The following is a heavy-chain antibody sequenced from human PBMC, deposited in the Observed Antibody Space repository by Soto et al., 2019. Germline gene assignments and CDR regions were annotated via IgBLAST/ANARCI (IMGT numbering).Heavy chain of an antibody. J-gene: IGHJ6*02. CDR3: ARVTHCISTSCYVDYYYYYGMDV. D-gene: IGHD2-2*01. CDR2: ISAYNGNT. Sequence: QVQLVQSGAEVKKPGASVKVSCKASGYTFTSYGISWVRQAPGQGLEWMGWISAYNGNTNYAQKLQGRVTMTTDTSTSTXXMXLXXLRSDDTAVYYCARVTHCISTSCYVDYYYYYGMDVWGQGTTVTVSS. CDR1: GYTFTSYG. V-gene: IGHV1-18*01.